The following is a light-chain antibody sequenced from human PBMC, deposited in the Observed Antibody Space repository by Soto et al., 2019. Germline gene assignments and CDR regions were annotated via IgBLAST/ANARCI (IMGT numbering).Light chain of an antibody. J-gene: IGKJ1*01. CDR2: GAS. CDR1: QSVRSN. Sequence: EILMTQSPRTLSVSPGEGATLSCRASQSVRSNVAWYQQKPGQAPRLLIYGASTRATGVPARFSGSGSGTEFTLTISSLLSEDFADSHCQQYNNGPRTFGQGTEV. V-gene: IGKV3-15*01. CDR3: QQYNNGPRT.